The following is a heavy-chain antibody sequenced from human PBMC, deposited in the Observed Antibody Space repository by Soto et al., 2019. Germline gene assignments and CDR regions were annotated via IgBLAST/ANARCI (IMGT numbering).Heavy chain of an antibody. Sequence: EVQLLESGGGLVQPGGSLRLSCAASGFTFSSYAMSWVRQAPGKGLEWVSAISGSGGSTYYADSVKGRFTISRDNSKNTLYLQMNSLRAEDTAVYYCATRTPHIMVRGVMSYFDYWGQGTLVTVSS. CDR3: ATRTPHIMVRGVMSYFDY. D-gene: IGHD3-10*01. CDR2: ISGSGGST. CDR1: GFTFSSYA. V-gene: IGHV3-23*01. J-gene: IGHJ4*02.